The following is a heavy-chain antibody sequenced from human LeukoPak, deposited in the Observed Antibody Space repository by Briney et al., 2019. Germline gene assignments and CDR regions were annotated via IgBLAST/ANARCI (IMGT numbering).Heavy chain of an antibody. CDR3: ARDGGAVAVYYYGMDV. CDR1: GGTFSSYA. D-gene: IGHD6-19*01. CDR2: IIPIFGTA. V-gene: IGHV1-69*13. Sequence: GASVKVSCKASGGTFSSYAISWVRQAPGQGLEWMGGIIPIFGTANYAQKFQGRVTITADESASTAYMELSSLRSEDTAVYYCARDGGAVAVYYYGMDVWGQGTTVTVSS. J-gene: IGHJ6*02.